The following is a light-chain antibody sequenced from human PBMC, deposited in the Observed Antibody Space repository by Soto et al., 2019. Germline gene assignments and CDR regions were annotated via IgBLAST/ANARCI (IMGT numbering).Light chain of an antibody. CDR1: SSNIGAGHD. Sequence: QSVLTQPPSVSGAPGQRVTISCTGSSSNIGAGHDVHWYQQLPGTAPKLLIYGKNNRPSGVPDRFSVSKSGTSASLAITELQAEDEADYYCQSYDNSLSGSYVFGTGTKVTVL. V-gene: IGLV1-40*01. J-gene: IGLJ1*01. CDR3: QSYDNSLSGSYV. CDR2: GKN.